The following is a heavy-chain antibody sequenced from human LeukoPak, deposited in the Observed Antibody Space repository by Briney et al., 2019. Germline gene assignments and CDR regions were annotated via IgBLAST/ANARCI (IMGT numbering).Heavy chain of an antibody. CDR1: GYTFTGYY. V-gene: IGHV1-2*02. CDR3: ARDGQQLVNPSFDY. J-gene: IGHJ4*02. D-gene: IGHD6-13*01. Sequence: ASVTVSCKASGYTFTGYYMHWVRQAPGQGLEWTGWINPNSGGTNYAQKFQGRVTMTRDTSISTAYMELSRLRSDDTAVYYCARDGQQLVNPSFDYWGQGTLVTVSS. CDR2: INPNSGGT.